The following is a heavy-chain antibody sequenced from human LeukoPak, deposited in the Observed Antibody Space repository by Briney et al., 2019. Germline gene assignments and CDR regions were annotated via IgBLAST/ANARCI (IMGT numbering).Heavy chain of an antibody. CDR3: ARGYCSGGSCDYYYYYMDV. D-gene: IGHD2-15*01. J-gene: IGHJ6*03. Sequence: ASVKVSYKASGYTFTSYDINWVRQATGQGLEWMGWMNPNSGNTGYAQKFQGRVTITRNTSISTAYMELSSLRSEDTAVYYCARGYCSGGSCDYYYYYMDVWGKGSTVTVSS. V-gene: IGHV1-8*03. CDR2: MNPNSGNT. CDR1: GYTFTSYD.